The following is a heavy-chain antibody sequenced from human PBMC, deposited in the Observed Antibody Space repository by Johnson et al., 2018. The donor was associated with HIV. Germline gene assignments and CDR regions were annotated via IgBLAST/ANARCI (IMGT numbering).Heavy chain of an antibody. D-gene: IGHD3-16*02. J-gene: IGHJ3*02. CDR3: ATGIEDDAFDI. Sequence: VQLVESGGGLVQPGGSLRLSCATSGFTFSSYAMSWVRQAPGKGLEWVSEVSAGGGSTYYADSVKGRFTISRDNSKNTLYLQMNSLRAEDTAVYYCATGIEDDAFDIWGQGTMVTVSS. V-gene: IGHV3-23*04. CDR1: GFTFSSYA. CDR2: VSAGGGST.